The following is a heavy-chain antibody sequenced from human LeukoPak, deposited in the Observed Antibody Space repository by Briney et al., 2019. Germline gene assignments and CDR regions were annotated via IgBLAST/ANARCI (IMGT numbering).Heavy chain of an antibody. CDR3: ARAVVVAAAFDY. V-gene: IGHV1-46*01. CDR2: INPSGGST. CDR1: GYTFTSYY. Sequence: ASVKVSCMASGYTFTSYYMHWVRQAPGQGLEGMGIINPSGGSTSYAQKFQGRVTMTRDTSTSTVYMELSSLRSEDTAVYYCARAVVVAAAFDYWGQGTLVTVSS. D-gene: IGHD5-12*01. J-gene: IGHJ4*02.